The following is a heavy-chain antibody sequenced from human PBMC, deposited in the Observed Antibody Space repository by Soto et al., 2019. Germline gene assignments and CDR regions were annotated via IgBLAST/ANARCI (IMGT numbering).Heavy chain of an antibody. J-gene: IGHJ3*02. D-gene: IGHD3-3*01. Sequence: QVQLVQSGAEVKKPGSSVKVSCKASGGTFSSYAISWVRQAPGQGLEWMGGIIPIFGTANYAQKFQGRVTITADESTSTAYMELSSLRSEDTAVYYCASAITSFGVVIIGPSAFDIWGQGTMVTVSS. CDR3: ASAITSFGVVIIGPSAFDI. V-gene: IGHV1-69*01. CDR2: IIPIFGTA. CDR1: GGTFSSYA.